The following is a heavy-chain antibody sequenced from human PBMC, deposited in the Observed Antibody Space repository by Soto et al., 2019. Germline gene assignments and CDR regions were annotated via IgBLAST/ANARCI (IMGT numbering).Heavy chain of an antibody. Sequence: QITLNESGPTLVTPTQTLTLTCTFSGFSLTATAVGVGWFRQSPGKALEWLAIIYWDDDKHYRPYLETRLTITKNTSNNQVVLTMTDMQPSDTATYYGAHRGAYSSGSYLSRLDPWGQGILVTVSS. CDR3: AHRGAYSSGSYLSRLDP. V-gene: IGHV2-5*02. CDR1: GFSLTATAVG. CDR2: IYWDDDK. D-gene: IGHD3-10*01. J-gene: IGHJ5*02.